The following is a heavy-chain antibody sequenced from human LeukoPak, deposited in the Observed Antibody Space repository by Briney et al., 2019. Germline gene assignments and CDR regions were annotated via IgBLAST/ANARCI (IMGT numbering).Heavy chain of an antibody. CDR3: ARDVRVLTGYREPSDGFDI. CDR1: GGTFSNYA. D-gene: IGHD3-9*01. Sequence: SVKVSCKASGGTFSNYAISWVRQAPGQGLEWMGGIIPVFGTAHYAQKFQGRVTITADKYTTTAYMELSSLRSEDTAVYCCARDVRVLTGYREPSDGFDIWGQGTMVTVSS. J-gene: IGHJ3*02. CDR2: IIPVFGTA. V-gene: IGHV1-69*06.